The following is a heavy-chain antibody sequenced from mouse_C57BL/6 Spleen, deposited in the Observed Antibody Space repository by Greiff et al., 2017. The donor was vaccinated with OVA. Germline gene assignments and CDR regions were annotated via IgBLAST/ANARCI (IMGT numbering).Heavy chain of an antibody. V-gene: IGHV10-1*01. J-gene: IGHJ1*03. CDR1: GFSFNTYA. D-gene: IGHD2-1*01. Sequence: DVKLVESGGGLVQPKGSLKLSCAASGFSFNTYAMNWVRQAPGKGLEWVARIRSKSNNYATYYADSVKDRFTISRDDSESMLYLQMNNLKTEDTAMYYCVRPYGNPWYFDVWGTGTTVTVSS. CDR2: IRSKSNNYAT. CDR3: VRPYGNPWYFDV.